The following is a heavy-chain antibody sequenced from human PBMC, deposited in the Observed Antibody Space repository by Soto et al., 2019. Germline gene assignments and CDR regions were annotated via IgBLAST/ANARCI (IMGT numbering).Heavy chain of an antibody. Sequence: EVQLLESGGGLVQPGGSLRLSCAASGFTFSSYAMSWVRQAPGKGLEWVSAISGSGGSTYYADSVKGRFTISRDNSKNTLYLQMNSLRAEDTAVYYCAKAGRPIDIVVVVAATSSPQYPNWGQGTLVTVSS. V-gene: IGHV3-23*01. D-gene: IGHD2-15*01. CDR3: AKAGRPIDIVVVVAATSSPQYPN. J-gene: IGHJ4*02. CDR2: ISGSGGST. CDR1: GFTFSSYA.